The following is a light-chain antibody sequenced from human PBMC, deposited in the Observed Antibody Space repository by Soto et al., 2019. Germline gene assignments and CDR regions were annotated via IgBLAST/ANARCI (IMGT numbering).Light chain of an antibody. CDR2: TAS. V-gene: IGKV3-20*01. CDR3: QQYETSVFT. J-gene: IGKJ3*01. CDR1: QSLNNGH. Sequence: EIVLTQSPGTLSLSPGERATLSCTASQSLNNGHVAWYQQKPGQTPRLLIYTASYRAAGIPDRFSGSGSGTDFTLTISRLEPEDFAVYYCQQYETSVFTFGPGTRVDIK.